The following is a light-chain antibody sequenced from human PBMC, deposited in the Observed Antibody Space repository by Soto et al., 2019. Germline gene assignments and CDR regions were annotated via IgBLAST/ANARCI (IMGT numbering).Light chain of an antibody. V-gene: IGKV3-20*01. Sequence: EIVLTQSPGTLSLSPGERATLSCRASQSVSSSYLAWYQQKPGQAPRLLIYGASSRATAIPDRFSGSASGTDFTLTISRLEPEDFAVYYCQQYGSSPQTFGQGTKVEIK. CDR1: QSVSSSY. CDR3: QQYGSSPQT. J-gene: IGKJ1*01. CDR2: GAS.